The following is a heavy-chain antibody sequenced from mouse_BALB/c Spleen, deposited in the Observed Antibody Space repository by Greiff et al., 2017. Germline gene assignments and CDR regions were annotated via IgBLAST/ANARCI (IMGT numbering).Heavy chain of an antibody. V-gene: IGHV3-2*02. CDR2: ISYSGST. D-gene: IGHD2-1*01. CDR3: ARDGNYVGFAY. Sequence: EVKLVESGPGLVKPSQSLSLTCTVTGYSITSDYAWNWIRQFPGNKLEWMGYISYSGSTSYNPSLKSRISITRDTSKNQFFLQLNSVTTEDTATYYCARDGNYVGFAYWGQGTLVTVSA. CDR1: GYSITSDYA. J-gene: IGHJ3*01.